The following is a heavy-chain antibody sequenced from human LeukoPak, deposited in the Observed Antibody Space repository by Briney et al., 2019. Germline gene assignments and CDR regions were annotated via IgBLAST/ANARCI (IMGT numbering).Heavy chain of an antibody. J-gene: IGHJ5*02. CDR2: INTGGSST. V-gene: IGHV3-74*01. CDR1: GFTFSSYW. Sequence: GGSLRLSCTASGFTFSSYWMHWVRQAPGKGLVCVSRINTGGSSTRYADSVKGRFTISRDNAKNTLYLQMNSLRAEDTAVYYCARDSIRQQLVPWGQGALVTVSS. D-gene: IGHD6-13*01. CDR3: ARDSIRQQLVP.